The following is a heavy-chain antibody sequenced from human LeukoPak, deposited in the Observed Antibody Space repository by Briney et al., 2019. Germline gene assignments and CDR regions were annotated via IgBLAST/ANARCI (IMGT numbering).Heavy chain of an antibody. CDR2: IYTSGST. Sequence: NPSETLSLTCTVSGGSISSYYWSWIRQPAGKGLEWIGCIYTSGSTNYNPSLKSRVTMSVDTSKNQFSLKLSSVTAADTAVYYCAREWWGYCSSTSCYGAYYYYYMDVWGKGTTVTVSS. D-gene: IGHD2-2*01. V-gene: IGHV4-4*07. J-gene: IGHJ6*03. CDR3: AREWWGYCSSTSCYGAYYYYYMDV. CDR1: GGSISSYY.